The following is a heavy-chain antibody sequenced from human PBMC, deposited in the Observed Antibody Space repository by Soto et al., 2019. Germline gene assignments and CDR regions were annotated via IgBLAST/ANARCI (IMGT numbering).Heavy chain of an antibody. CDR3: ARTKSSEYSSSVNWFDP. D-gene: IGHD6-13*01. J-gene: IGHJ5*02. CDR1: GYSFTSYW. V-gene: IGHV5-51*01. Sequence: GESLKISCKGSGYSFTSYWIGWGRQMPGKGLEWMGIIYPGDSDTRYSPSFQGQVTISADKSISTVYLQWSSLKTSDTAMYYCARTKSSEYSSSVNWFDPGGQGTLVTVSS. CDR2: IYPGDSDT.